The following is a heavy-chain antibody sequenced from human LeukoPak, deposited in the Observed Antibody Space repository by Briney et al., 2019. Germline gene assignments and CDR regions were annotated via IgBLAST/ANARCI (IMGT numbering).Heavy chain of an antibody. CDR3: ARDAPGNTALDY. CDR1: GFTFVPYW. J-gene: IGHJ4*02. Sequence: GGSLRLSCAASGFTFVPYWMHWVRHAPGKGLVWVSHINGYGSSTDFADSVKGRFTISRDNAKNTLYLQMNSLRAEDTAVYYCARDAPGNTALDYWGQGTLVTVSS. V-gene: IGHV3-74*01. CDR2: INGYGSST. D-gene: IGHD5-18*01.